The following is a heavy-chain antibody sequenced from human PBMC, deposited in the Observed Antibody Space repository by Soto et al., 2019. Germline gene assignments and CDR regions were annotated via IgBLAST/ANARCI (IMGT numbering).Heavy chain of an antibody. D-gene: IGHD3-3*01. CDR1: GGSISSYY. CDR2: IYYSGST. J-gene: IGHJ4*02. V-gene: IGHV4-59*01. CDR3: ARDFGHGYYLDY. Sequence: SETLSLTCTVSGGSISSYYWSWIRQPPGKGLEWIGYIYYSGSTNYNPSLKSRVTISVDTSKNQFSLKLGSVTAADTAVYYCARDFGHGYYLDYWGRGTLVTVSS.